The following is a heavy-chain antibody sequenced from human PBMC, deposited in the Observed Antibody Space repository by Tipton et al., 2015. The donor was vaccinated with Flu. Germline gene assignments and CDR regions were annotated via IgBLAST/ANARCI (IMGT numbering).Heavy chain of an antibody. Sequence: LSLTCTVSGGSISSGSYYWSWIRQPAGKGLEWIGRIYTSGSTNYNPSLKSRVTISVDTSKNQFSLKLSSVTAADTAVYYCARDGSYGDTARRFDYWGQGTLVTVSS. J-gene: IGHJ4*02. CDR1: GGSISSGSYY. CDR3: ARDGSYGDTARRFDY. CDR2: IYTSGST. D-gene: IGHD4-17*01. V-gene: IGHV4-61*02.